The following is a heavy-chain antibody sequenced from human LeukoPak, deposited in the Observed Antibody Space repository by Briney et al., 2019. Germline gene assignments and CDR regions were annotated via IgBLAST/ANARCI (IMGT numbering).Heavy chain of an antibody. Sequence: ASVKVSCKASGYTLTELSMHWVRQAPGKGLEWMGGFDPEDGETIYAQKFQGRVTMTEDTSTDTAYMELSSLRSEDTAVYYCAAVLYCSGGSCYLPYYYGMDVWGKGTTVTVSS. D-gene: IGHD2-15*01. CDR3: AAVLYCSGGSCYLPYYYGMDV. CDR2: FDPEDGET. V-gene: IGHV1-24*01. CDR1: GYTLTELS. J-gene: IGHJ6*04.